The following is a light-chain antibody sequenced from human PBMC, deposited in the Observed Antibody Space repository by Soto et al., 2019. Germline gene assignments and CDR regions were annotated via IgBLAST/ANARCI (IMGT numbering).Light chain of an antibody. CDR2: GAS. J-gene: IGKJ1*01. CDR1: QSVSID. V-gene: IGKV3-15*01. CDR3: QKYNKSPLT. Sequence: EIVMTQSPATLSLSPGESATLSCRASQSVSIDVAWYQQTTGQAPRLLIYGASTRASGIPVRFSGSASGTELNLTISRLQSEDYTVYYCQKYNKSPLTCGQGTKVDIK.